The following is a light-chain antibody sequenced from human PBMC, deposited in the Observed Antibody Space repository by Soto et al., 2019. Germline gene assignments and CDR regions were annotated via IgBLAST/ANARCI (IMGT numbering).Light chain of an antibody. CDR2: DAS. V-gene: IGKV1-5*01. Sequence: DIHMTQSPSTLSASVGDRXXXXXXXSQSISSWLAWYHQKPGKAPKLLIYDASSLESGVPSRFSGSGSGTEFTLTISSLQPDDFATYYCQQYNSYPLAFGGGTKVDIK. CDR1: QSISSW. CDR3: QQYNSYPLA. J-gene: IGKJ4*01.